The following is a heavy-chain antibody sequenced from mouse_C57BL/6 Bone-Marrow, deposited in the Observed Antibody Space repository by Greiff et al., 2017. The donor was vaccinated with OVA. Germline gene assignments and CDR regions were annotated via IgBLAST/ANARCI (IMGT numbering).Heavy chain of an antibody. CDR1: GYAFSSSW. CDR3: ARVLLPFDY. J-gene: IGHJ3*01. D-gene: IGHD2-1*01. Sequence: VQLQQSGPELVKPGASVKISCKASGYAFSSSWMNWVKQRPGKGLEWIGRIYPGDGDTNYNGKFKGKATLTADKSSSTAYMQLSSLTSEDSAVYFCARVLLPFDYWGQGTLVTVSA. V-gene: IGHV1-82*01. CDR2: IYPGDGDT.